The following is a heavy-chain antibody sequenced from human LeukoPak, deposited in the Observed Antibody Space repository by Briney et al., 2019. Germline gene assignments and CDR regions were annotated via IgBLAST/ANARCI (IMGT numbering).Heavy chain of an antibody. CDR3: AREGSGHDAFDI. D-gene: IGHD5-12*01. CDR1: GFTFSSHG. V-gene: IGHV3-33*01. J-gene: IGHJ3*02. Sequence: GGSLRLSCAASGFTFSSHGMHWVRQAPGKGLEWVAVIWYDGSNKYYADSVKGRFTISRDNSKNTLYLQMNSPRAEDTAVYYCAREGSGHDAFDIWGQGTMVTVSS. CDR2: IWYDGSNK.